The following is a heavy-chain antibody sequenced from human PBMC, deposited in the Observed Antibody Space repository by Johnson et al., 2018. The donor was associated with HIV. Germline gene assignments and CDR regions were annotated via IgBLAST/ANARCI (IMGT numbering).Heavy chain of an antibody. CDR3: TSGSYHWGAFDI. CDR1: GFTLGDYT. V-gene: IGHV3-49*03. J-gene: IGHJ3*02. D-gene: IGHD3-10*01. CDR2: IRSRGYGGTA. Sequence: VQLVESGGGLVQPGGSLRLSCTTSGFTLGDYTMSWFRQAPGKGLEWVSFIRSRGYGGTAEYAASVKGRFTISRDDSKSIVYLQMNNLKTEDTAVYYCTSGSYHWGAFDIWGQGTMVTVSS.